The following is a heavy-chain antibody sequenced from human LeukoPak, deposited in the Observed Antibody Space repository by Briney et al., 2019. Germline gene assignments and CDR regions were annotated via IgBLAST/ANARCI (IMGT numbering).Heavy chain of an antibody. V-gene: IGHV3-30*03. CDR3: ARDSGVTIFGVVISYYFDY. CDR2: ISYDGSNK. J-gene: IGHJ4*02. CDR1: GFTFSSYG. Sequence: GGSLRLSCAASGFTFSSYGMHWVRQAPGKGLEWVAVISYDGSNKYYADSVKGRFTISRDNAKNSLYLQMNSLRAEDTAVYYCARDSGVTIFGVVISYYFDYWGQGTLVTVSS. D-gene: IGHD3-3*01.